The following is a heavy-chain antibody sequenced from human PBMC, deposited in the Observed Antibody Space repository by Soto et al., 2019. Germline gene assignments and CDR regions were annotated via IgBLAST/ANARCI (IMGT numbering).Heavy chain of an antibody. CDR2: ISAYNGNT. Sequence: QVQLVQSGAEVKKPGASVKVSCKASGYTFTSYGISWVRQAPGQVLEWMGWISAYNGNTNYAQKLQGRVTMTTDTSTSTAYMELRRLRSDDTAVYYCARERRAYGDSHDAFDIWGQGTMVTVSS. CDR1: GYTFTSYG. V-gene: IGHV1-18*01. D-gene: IGHD4-17*01. CDR3: ARERRAYGDSHDAFDI. J-gene: IGHJ3*02.